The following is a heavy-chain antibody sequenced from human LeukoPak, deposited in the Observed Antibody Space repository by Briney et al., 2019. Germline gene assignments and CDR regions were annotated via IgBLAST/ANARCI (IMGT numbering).Heavy chain of an antibody. J-gene: IGHJ3*02. CDR3: AKDMYRGDIVVRGASAI. D-gene: IGHD2-15*01. V-gene: IGHV3-23*01. CDR1: GVSFTSAA. Sequence: PGGSLRLSCADPGVSFTSAATCWGRQAPGKGLEWASTISGSGGSAYYADSVKGRFTISRDNSKNTVYLQMNSLRTEDTAVYYWAKDMYRGDIVVRGASAIRGEGTMVTVSS. CDR2: ISGSGGSA.